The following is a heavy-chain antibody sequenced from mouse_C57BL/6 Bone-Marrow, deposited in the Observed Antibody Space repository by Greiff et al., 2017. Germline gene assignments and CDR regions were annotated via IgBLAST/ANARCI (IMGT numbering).Heavy chain of an antibody. V-gene: IGHV5-4*01. D-gene: IGHD1-1*01. Sequence: EVQGVESGGGLVKPGGSLKLSCAASGFTFSSYAMSWVRQTPEKRLEWVATISDGGSYTYYPDNVKGRFTISRDNAKNNLYLEMSHLKSEDTAMYYCARESGSPYYYSSEDYWYFDVWGTGTTVTVSS. CDR1: GFTFSSYA. CDR3: ARESGSPYYYSSEDYWYFDV. CDR2: ISDGGSYT. J-gene: IGHJ1*03.